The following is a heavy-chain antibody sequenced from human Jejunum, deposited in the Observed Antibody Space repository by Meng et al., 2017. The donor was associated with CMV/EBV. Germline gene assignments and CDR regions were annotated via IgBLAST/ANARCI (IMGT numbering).Heavy chain of an antibody. D-gene: IGHD3-22*01. CDR2: INTGSGNT. J-gene: IGHJ4*02. V-gene: IGHV1-3*04. CDR1: GYTFTGYA. CDR3: ARPTYYYDSSGYHY. Sequence: SGYTFTGYALHWVRQAPGKRLEWMGWINTGSGNTKYSQKFQGRVTITRDTSASTVYLELSDLRSEDTGVFFCARPTYYYDSSGYHYWGQGTLVTVSS.